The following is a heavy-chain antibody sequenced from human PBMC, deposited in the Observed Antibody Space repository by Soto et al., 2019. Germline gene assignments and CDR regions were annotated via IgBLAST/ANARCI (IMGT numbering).Heavy chain of an antibody. CDR2: FDPEDCET. Sequence: GASVKVSCKVSGYTLTELSMHWVRQAPGKGLEWMGGFDPEDCETIYAQKFQGRVTMTEDTSTDTAYMELSSLRSVYTATYYCALIYSSGWYFDYWGQGTLVTVSS. V-gene: IGHV1-24*01. J-gene: IGHJ4*02. CDR1: GYTLTELS. D-gene: IGHD6-19*01. CDR3: ALIYSSGWYFDY.